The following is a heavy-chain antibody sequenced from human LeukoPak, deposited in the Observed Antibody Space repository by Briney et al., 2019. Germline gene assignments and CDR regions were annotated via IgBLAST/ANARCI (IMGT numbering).Heavy chain of an antibody. D-gene: IGHD6-13*01. V-gene: IGHV1-69*05. CDR2: IILIFGTA. CDR3: ARTIAAAGKGYYYYYTDV. Sequence: AAVKVSCKDSVGTFTSYAISRVRQAPGQGVEWMGRIILIFGTANYAQKFQGRVTITTDESTSTAYMELSSLRSEDTAVYYCARTIAAAGKGYYYYYTDVWGKGTTVTVSS. CDR1: VGTFTSYA. J-gene: IGHJ6*03.